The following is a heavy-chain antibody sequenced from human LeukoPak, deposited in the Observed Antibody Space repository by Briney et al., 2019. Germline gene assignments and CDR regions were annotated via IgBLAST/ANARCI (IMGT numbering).Heavy chain of an antibody. V-gene: IGHV3-7*01. Sequence: GGSLRLSCAASGFTFSTYAMSWVRQAPGKGLEWVANIKQDGSEKYYVDSVKGRFTISRDNAKNSLYLQMNSLRAEDTAVYYCARVKRFYYGSGSYEYYFDYWGQGTLVTVSS. CDR1: GFTFSTYA. J-gene: IGHJ4*02. CDR2: IKQDGSEK. D-gene: IGHD3-10*01. CDR3: ARVKRFYYGSGSYEYYFDY.